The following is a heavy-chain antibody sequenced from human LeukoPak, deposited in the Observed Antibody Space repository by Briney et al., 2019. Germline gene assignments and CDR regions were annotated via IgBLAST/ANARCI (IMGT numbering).Heavy chain of an antibody. J-gene: IGHJ4*02. V-gene: IGHV3-23*01. D-gene: IGHD6-19*01. CDR3: AKDMNSWRDGSGLGDYFDY. CDR1: GFTFSSYA. Sequence: GGSLRLSCAASGFTFSSYAMSWVRQAPGKGLEWVSGTSGSGRSIHYADSVKGRFTISRDNSKDTLYLQMNSLRADDTAVYYCAKDMNSWRDGSGLGDYFDYWGQGTLVTVSS. CDR2: TSGSGRSI.